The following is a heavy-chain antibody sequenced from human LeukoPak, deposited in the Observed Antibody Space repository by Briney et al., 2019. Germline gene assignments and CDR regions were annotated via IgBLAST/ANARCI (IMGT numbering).Heavy chain of an antibody. CDR1: GGSISSYY. CDR3: ARFYCSSTSCYTYYFDY. Sequence: KPSETLSLTCTVSGGSISSYYWSWIRQPPGKGLEWIGYIYYSGSTNYNPSLKSRVTISVDTSKNQFSLKLSSVTAADTAVYYCARFYCSSTSCYTYYFDYWGQGTLVTVSS. J-gene: IGHJ4*02. D-gene: IGHD2-2*02. CDR2: IYYSGST. V-gene: IGHV4-59*01.